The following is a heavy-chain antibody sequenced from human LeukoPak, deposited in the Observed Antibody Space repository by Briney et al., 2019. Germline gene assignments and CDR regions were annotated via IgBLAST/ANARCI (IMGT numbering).Heavy chain of an antibody. CDR3: ARDVSSGWSPCGY. V-gene: IGHV3-21*01. CDR1: GFTFSSYS. J-gene: IGHJ4*02. D-gene: IGHD6-19*01. CDR2: ISSSSSYI. Sequence: PGGSLRLSCAASGFTFSSYSMNWVRQAPGKGLEWVSSISSSSSYIYYADSVKGRFTISRDNAKNSLYLQMNSLRAEDTAVYYCARDVSSGWSPCGYWGQGTLVTVSS.